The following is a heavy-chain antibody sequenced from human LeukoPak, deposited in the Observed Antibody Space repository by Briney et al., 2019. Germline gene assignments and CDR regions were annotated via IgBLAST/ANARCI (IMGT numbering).Heavy chain of an antibody. CDR2: IYCSGST. CDR3: ARRQVGDTRYFDL. Sequence: SETLSLTCTVSGGSISSSSYYWGWIRQPPGKGLEWIGSIYCSGSTYYNPSLKSRVTISVDTSKNQFSLKLSSVTAADTAVYYCARRQVGDTRYFDLWGRGTLVTVSS. J-gene: IGHJ2*01. D-gene: IGHD5-18*01. CDR1: GGSISSSSYY. V-gene: IGHV4-39*01.